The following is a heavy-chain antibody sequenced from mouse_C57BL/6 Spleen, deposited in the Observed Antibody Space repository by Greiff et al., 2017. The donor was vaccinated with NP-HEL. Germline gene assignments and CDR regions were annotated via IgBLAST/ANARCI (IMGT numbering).Heavy chain of an antibody. J-gene: IGHJ4*01. V-gene: IGHV1-15*01. CDR3: TRPFTTVVASSYYYAMDY. Sequence: VKLMESGAELVRPGASVTLSCKASGYTFTDYEMHWVKQTPVHGLEWIGAIDPETGGTAYNQKFKGKAILTADKSSSTAYMELRSLTSEDSAVYYCTRPFTTVVASSYYYAMDYWGQGTSVTVSS. D-gene: IGHD1-1*01. CDR1: GYTFTDYE. CDR2: IDPETGGT.